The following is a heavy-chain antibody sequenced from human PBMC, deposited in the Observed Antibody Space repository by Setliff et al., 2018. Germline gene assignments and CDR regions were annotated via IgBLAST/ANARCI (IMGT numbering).Heavy chain of an antibody. J-gene: IGHJ2*01. V-gene: IGHV4-34*01. CDR1: GGSFSGYY. D-gene: IGHD4-4*01. Sequence: PSETLSLTCAVYGGSFSGYYWSWIRQPPGKGLEWIGEINHSGSTNYNPSLKSRVTISIDTSENQFSLKLSSVTAADTAVYYCASLGMTTMMDWYFDLWGRGTLVTVSS. CDR2: INHSGST. CDR3: ASLGMTTMMDWYFDL.